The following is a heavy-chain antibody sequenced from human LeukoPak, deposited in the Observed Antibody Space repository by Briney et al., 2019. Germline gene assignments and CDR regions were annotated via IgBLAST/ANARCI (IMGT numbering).Heavy chain of an antibody. Sequence: ASVKVSCKASGYTFTGYYMHWVRQAPGQGLEWMGWISAYNGNTNYAQKLQGRVTMTTDTSTSTAYMELRSLRSDDTAVYYCARVVTGTIGDWFDPWGQGTLVTVSS. CDR2: ISAYNGNT. CDR1: GYTFTGYY. CDR3: ARVVTGTIGDWFDP. V-gene: IGHV1-18*04. J-gene: IGHJ5*02. D-gene: IGHD1-7*01.